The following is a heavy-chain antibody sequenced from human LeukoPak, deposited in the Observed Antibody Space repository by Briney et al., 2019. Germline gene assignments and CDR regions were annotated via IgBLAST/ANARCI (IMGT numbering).Heavy chain of an antibody. Sequence: PGGSLRLSFAASGFPFKNYWPTWVRQAPGKGLEWVANIRQDGSEKYYVDSMKGRFTISRDNAKNSLYLQMNTLRPEDTAVYYCARQSHYSTIDYWGQGTLVTVSS. CDR3: ARQSHYSTIDY. J-gene: IGHJ4*02. CDR1: GFPFKNYW. V-gene: IGHV3-7*01. D-gene: IGHD2-21*01. CDR2: IRQDGSEK.